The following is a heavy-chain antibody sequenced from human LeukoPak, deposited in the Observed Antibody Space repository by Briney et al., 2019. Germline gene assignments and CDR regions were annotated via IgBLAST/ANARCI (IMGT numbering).Heavy chain of an antibody. CDR3: ARHGGDYTFDY. Sequence: SETLSLTCTVSGGSISSYYWSWLRQPPGKGLEWIAYMHYSGSTFYNPSLKSRVSTSVDTSKNQFSLKLRSVTAADTAVYYCARHGGDYTFDYWGQGTLVTVSS. CDR2: MHYSGST. V-gene: IGHV4-59*08. D-gene: IGHD4-17*01. CDR1: GGSISSYY. J-gene: IGHJ4*02.